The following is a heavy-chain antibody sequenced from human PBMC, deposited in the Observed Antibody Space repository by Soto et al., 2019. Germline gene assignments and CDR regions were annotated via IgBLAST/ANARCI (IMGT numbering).Heavy chain of an antibody. CDR2: ISASNGDT. D-gene: IGHD3-10*01. CDR1: GYSFTSHG. V-gene: IGHV1-18*01. CDR3: ARMVRGSNIDYYHYMDV. J-gene: IGHJ6*03. Sequence: QVQLVQSGAEVKKPGASVKVSCKASGYSFTSHGISWVRQAPGQGLEWMAWISASNGDTNYAQKFQGRVTVTTDTSTRTGCMELRSLRSEDTAVYYCARMVRGSNIDYYHYMDVWGKGTTVTVSS.